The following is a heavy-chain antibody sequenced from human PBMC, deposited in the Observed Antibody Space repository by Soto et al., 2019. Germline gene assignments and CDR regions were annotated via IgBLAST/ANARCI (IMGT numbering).Heavy chain of an antibody. J-gene: IGHJ3*02. CDR1: GYTFTSYY. D-gene: IGHD2-8*01. CDR3: ARGRSFQLMVYADASDI. CDR2: INPSGGST. Sequence: GASVKVSCKASGYTFTSYYMHWVRQAPGQGLEWMGIINPSGGSTSYAQKFQGRVTMTRDTSTSTVYMELRSLRSEDTAVYYCARGRSFQLMVYADASDIWGQGTVVTVSS. V-gene: IGHV1-46*01.